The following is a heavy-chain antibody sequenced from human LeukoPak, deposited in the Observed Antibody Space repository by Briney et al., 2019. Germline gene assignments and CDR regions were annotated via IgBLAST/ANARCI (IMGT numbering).Heavy chain of an antibody. CDR1: GFTFSSYE. Sequence: GGSLRLSCAASGFTFSSYEMNWVRQAPGKGLEWVSYISSSGSTIYYADSVKGRFTISRDNAKNSLYLQMNSLRAEDTAVYYCARGECSSTSCPHYYYYYYMDVWGKGTTVTISS. D-gene: IGHD2-2*01. CDR3: ARGECSSTSCPHYYYYYYMDV. V-gene: IGHV3-48*03. J-gene: IGHJ6*03. CDR2: ISSSGSTI.